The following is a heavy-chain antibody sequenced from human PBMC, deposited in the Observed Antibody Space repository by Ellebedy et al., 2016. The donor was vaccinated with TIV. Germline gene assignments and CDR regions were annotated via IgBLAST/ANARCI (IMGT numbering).Heavy chain of an antibody. Sequence: GESLKISCVVSGFTFSSYSMTLVRRAPGKGLEWLSIISGSGFGVHYTYYADSVKGRFTISRDNSKNTRYLQMNRLRTEDTAVYYCVKEDWLDCNKFGSYYFDYWGKGTLVTVSS. CDR2: ISGSGFGVHYT. CDR3: VKEDWLDCNKFGSYYFDY. D-gene: IGHD6-19*01. CDR1: GFTFSSYS. V-gene: IGHV3-23*01. J-gene: IGHJ4*02.